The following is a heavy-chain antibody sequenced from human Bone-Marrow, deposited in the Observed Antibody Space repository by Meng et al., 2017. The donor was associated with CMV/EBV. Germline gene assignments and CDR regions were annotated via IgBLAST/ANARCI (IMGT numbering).Heavy chain of an antibody. CDR2: IIPILGIA. CDR3: ARDRYCSSTSCYFLYYYGMDV. D-gene: IGHD2-2*01. V-gene: IGHV1-69*04. CDR1: GGTFSSYT. J-gene: IGHJ6*02. Sequence: SVKVSCKASGGTFSSYTISWVRQAPGQGLEWMGRIIPILGIANYAQKFQGRVTITADKSTSTAYMELSSLRSEDTAVYYCARDRYCSSTSCYFLYYYGMDVWGQGTTVTVSS.